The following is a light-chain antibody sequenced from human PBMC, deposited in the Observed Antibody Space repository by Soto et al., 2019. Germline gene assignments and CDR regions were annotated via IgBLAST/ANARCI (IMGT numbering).Light chain of an antibody. Sequence: QSALTQPPSASGSPGQSVTIYCTGTSSDVGGYNFVSWYQQHPGKAPKLMIYEVSERPSGVPDRFSGSKSGNTASLTVSGLQAEDEADYYCSSYAGSNIVVFGAETKLTVL. CDR3: SSYAGSNIVV. CDR1: SSDVGGYNF. V-gene: IGLV2-8*01. CDR2: EVS. J-gene: IGLJ2*01.